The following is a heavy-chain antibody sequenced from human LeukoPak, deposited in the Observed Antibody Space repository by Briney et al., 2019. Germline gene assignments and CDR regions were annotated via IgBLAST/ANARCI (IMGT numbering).Heavy chain of an antibody. CDR1: GGSISSYY. V-gene: IGHV4-59*12. D-gene: IGHD3-3*01. CDR3: ARVLFGVVTIDY. Sequence: SETLSLTCTVSGGSISSYYWSWIRQPPGKGLEWIGYIYYSGSTNYNPSLKSRVTISVDTSKNQFSLKLSSVTAADTAVYYCARVLFGVVTIDYWGQGTLVTVSS. CDR2: IYYSGST. J-gene: IGHJ4*02.